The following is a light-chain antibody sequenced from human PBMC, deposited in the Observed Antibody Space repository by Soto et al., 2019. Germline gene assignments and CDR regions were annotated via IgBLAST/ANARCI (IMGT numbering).Light chain of an antibody. CDR2: GAS. Sequence: EIVLTQSPGTLSLSPGERATLSCRASQSVSSSYLAWYQQKPGQAPRLLIYGASSRATGIPDRFSGSGSGTAFTLTISSLEPEDFEVYFCQHYGSSSWTFGQGTNVEIK. J-gene: IGKJ1*01. CDR1: QSVSSSY. CDR3: QHYGSSSWT. V-gene: IGKV3-20*01.